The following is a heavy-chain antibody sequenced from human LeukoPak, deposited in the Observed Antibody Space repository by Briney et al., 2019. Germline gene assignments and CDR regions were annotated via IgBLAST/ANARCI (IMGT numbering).Heavy chain of an antibody. D-gene: IGHD5-24*01. Sequence: GESLKISFKGSGYSFTSYWIGWVRQMPGKGMEWMGIIYPGESDTTYSPSFQGQVTISADKSITTAYLQWSSLKASDTAMYYCARLVGYNRFDYWGQGTLVTVSS. J-gene: IGHJ4*02. CDR1: GYSFTSYW. V-gene: IGHV5-51*01. CDR2: IYPGESDT. CDR3: ARLVGYNRFDY.